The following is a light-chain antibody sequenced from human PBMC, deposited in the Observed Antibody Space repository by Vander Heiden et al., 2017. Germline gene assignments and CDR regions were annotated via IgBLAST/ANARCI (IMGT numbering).Light chain of an antibody. J-gene: IGKJ3*01. Sequence: AIRMTQSPSSFSASTGDRVTITCRASQGISSYLAWYQQKPGKAPKLLIYAASTLQSGVPSRFSVSGSGTDFTLTISCLQSEDFATYYCQQYYSYPLTFGPGTKVDIK. CDR1: QGISSY. CDR3: QQYYSYPLT. V-gene: IGKV1-8*01. CDR2: AAS.